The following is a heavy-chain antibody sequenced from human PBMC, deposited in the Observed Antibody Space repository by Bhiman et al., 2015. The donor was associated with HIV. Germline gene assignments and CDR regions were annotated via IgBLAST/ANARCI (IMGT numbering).Heavy chain of an antibody. CDR2: ISSGSTYI. J-gene: IGHJ3*02. CDR3: ARDLYYYDSSGSYYPDAFAI. D-gene: IGHD3-22*01. V-gene: IGHV3-21*03. CDR1: GFTFSDYS. Sequence: EVQVVESGGGLVKPGWSLRLSCAASGFTFSDYSMTWVRQAPGKGLEWVSSISSGSTYIYYADSLKGRFTISRDNAKNSVYLELNSLRAEDTAVYYCARDLYYYDSSGSYYPDAFAIWGQGTMVTVSS.